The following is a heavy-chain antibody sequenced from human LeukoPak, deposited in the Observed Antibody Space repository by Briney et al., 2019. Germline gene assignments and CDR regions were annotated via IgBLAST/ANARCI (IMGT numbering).Heavy chain of an antibody. CDR2: IKQDGSEK. CDR3: AKSQGGWYFDY. V-gene: IGHV3-7*03. CDR1: GFTISPYW. Sequence: GGSLRLSCAASGFTISPYWMSWVRQAPGKGLEWVANIKQDGSEKYYVDSVKGRFAISRDNAKNSVYLQMNGLRAEDTAVYYCAKSQGGWYFDYWGQGTLVTVSS. D-gene: IGHD6-19*01. J-gene: IGHJ4*02.